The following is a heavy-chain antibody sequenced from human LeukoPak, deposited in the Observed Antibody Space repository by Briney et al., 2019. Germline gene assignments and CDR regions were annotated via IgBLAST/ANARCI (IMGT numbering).Heavy chain of an antibody. CDR2: IVVGSGNT. CDR3: AAGGGMTTVTPFDY. J-gene: IGHJ4*02. CDR1: GFTFTSSA. Sequence: GASVKVSCKASGFTFTSSAMQWVRQARGQRLEWIGWIVVGSGNTNYAQKFQERVTITRDMSTSTAYMELSSLRSEDTAVYYCAAGGGMTTVTPFDYWGQGTLVTVSS. V-gene: IGHV1-58*02. D-gene: IGHD4-17*01.